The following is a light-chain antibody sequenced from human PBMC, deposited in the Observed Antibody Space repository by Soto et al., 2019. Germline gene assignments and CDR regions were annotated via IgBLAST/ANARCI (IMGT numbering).Light chain of an antibody. Sequence: EIVLTQSPGTLSVSPGERVTLSCRASQSVISNYLAWYQHTPGQAPRLLIFGASYRATGIPYRFSGSGSGTDFTLTISRLGPEDFAVYYCQQYRSSPPEFTFGPGTKVDSK. CDR2: GAS. V-gene: IGKV3-20*01. CDR1: QSVISNY. CDR3: QQYRSSPPEFT. J-gene: IGKJ3*01.